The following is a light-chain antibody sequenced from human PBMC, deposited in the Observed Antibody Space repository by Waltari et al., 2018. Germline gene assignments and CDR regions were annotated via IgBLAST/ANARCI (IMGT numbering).Light chain of an antibody. CDR1: QSVSSS. CDR3: QQESNWSLT. J-gene: IGKJ4*01. CDR2: GAS. Sequence: EIVMTQSPATLSLSPGERATLSCRASQSVSSSLAWYQQKPGQAPRLLIYGASSRATGIPDRFSGSGSGTDFTLTISSLEPEDVAVYFCQQESNWSLTFGGGTEVEIK. V-gene: IGKV3D-15*01.